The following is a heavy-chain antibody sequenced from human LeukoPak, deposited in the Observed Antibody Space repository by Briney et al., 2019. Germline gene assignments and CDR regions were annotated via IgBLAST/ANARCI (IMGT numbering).Heavy chain of an antibody. J-gene: IGHJ4*02. CDR2: ISASGGIT. CDR3: AKDRAQQLVLDF. CDR1: GFIFNSYA. Sequence: GGSLRLSCAVSGFIFNSYAMSWVRQAPGKGLEWVSSISASGGITYHADSVKGRFTISRDNSKNTLFLQMNSLRAEDTAVYHCAKDRAQQLVLDFWGQGTLVTVSS. D-gene: IGHD6-13*01. V-gene: IGHV3-23*01.